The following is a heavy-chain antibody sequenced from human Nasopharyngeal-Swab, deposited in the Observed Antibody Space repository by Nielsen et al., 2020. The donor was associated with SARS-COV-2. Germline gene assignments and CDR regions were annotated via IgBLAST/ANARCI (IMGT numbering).Heavy chain of an antibody. Sequence: SVTVSCQASGYTFTSYAMNWVRHAPGQGLEWMGWINTNTGNPTYAQGFPGRFVFSLDTSVSTAYLQISSLKAEDTAVYYCARGSPTYSSSWYFDYWGQGTLVTVSS. V-gene: IGHV7-4-1*02. D-gene: IGHD6-13*01. J-gene: IGHJ4*02. CDR1: GYTFTSYA. CDR2: INTNTGNP. CDR3: ARGSPTYSSSWYFDY.